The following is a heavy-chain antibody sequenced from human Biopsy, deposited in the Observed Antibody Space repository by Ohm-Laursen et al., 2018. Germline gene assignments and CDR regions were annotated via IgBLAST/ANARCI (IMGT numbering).Heavy chain of an antibody. CDR2: ISWNGGTI. D-gene: IGHD4-23*01. J-gene: IGHJ6*02. CDR3: ARDTRWSPYHMDV. Sequence: FLRLSCAASGFRLDDYAMHWVRQVPGKGLEWVSGISWNGGTIGYADSVKGRFTISRDNAKNSLYLQMNSLRADDTAVYYCARDTRWSPYHMDVWGQGTTVTVSS. CDR1: GFRLDDYA. V-gene: IGHV3-9*01.